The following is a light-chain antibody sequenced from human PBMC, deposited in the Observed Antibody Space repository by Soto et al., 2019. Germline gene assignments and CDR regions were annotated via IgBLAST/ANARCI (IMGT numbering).Light chain of an antibody. CDR1: QSLTTNF. J-gene: IGKJ4*01. CDR3: QQYSNSQFS. Sequence: EIVLTQSPAILSLSPGERATLSCRASQSLTTNFLAWYQQKPGQAPRLHIYGPSTRAPGIPDRFSGGGAGTDFTLTINRLVPEDFAVYFCQQYSNSQFSFGGGTKVEI. V-gene: IGKV3-20*01. CDR2: GPS.